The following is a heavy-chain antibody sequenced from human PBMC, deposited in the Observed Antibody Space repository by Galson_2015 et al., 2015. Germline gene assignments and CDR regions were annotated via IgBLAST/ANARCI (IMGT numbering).Heavy chain of an antibody. V-gene: IGHV1-18*01. D-gene: IGHD4-17*01. CDR3: ARDFHGDRNQTQSGIFDY. J-gene: IGHJ4*02. Sequence: SVKVSCKASGYTFTSYGISWVRQAPGQGLEWMGWISAYNGNTNYAQKLQGRVTMTTDTSTSTAYMELRSLRSDDTAVYYCARDFHGDRNQTQSGIFDYWGQGTLVTVSS. CDR1: GYTFTSYG. CDR2: ISAYNGNT.